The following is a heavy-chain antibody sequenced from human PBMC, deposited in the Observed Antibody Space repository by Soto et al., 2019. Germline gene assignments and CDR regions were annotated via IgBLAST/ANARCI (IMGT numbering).Heavy chain of an antibody. Sequence: ASVKVSCKASGDTFTSYAMHWVRQAPGQRLEWMGWINAGNGNTKYSQKFQGRVTITRDTSASTAYMELSSLRSEDTAVYYCARALVVVAAMSSEWGQGTLVTVSS. CDR1: GDTFTSYA. CDR3: ARALVVVAAMSSE. V-gene: IGHV1-3*01. D-gene: IGHD2-15*01. J-gene: IGHJ4*02. CDR2: INAGNGNT.